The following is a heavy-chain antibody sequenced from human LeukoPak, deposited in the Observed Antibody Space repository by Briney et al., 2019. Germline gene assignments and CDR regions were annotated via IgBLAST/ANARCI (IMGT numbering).Heavy chain of an antibody. V-gene: IGHV4-31*03. CDR3: ARVLRGVIHFDY. CDR2: IYYSGST. CDR1: GGSISSGGYY. Sequence: SQTLSLTCTVSGGSISSGGYYWSWIRQHPGKGLEWIGYIYYSGSTYYNPSLKSRVTISVDTSKNQFSLKLSSVTAADTAVYYCARVLRGVIHFDYWGQGTLVTVSS. J-gene: IGHJ4*02. D-gene: IGHD3-10*01.